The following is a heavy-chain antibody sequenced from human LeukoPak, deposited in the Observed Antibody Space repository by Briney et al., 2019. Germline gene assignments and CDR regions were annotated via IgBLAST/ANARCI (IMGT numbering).Heavy chain of an antibody. CDR2: IWHDGSNI. D-gene: IGHD2-15*01. CDR1: GFTFSNYG. CDR3: AREIVGEGNFDC. J-gene: IGHJ4*02. Sequence: PGRTQRLSCETSGFTFSNYGMHWVRQTPGKGLEWVAAIWHDGSNIFYADSVKGRFTISRDNSKNTLFLQMNSLRAEDTALYYCAREIVGEGNFDCWGQGTLVTVSS. V-gene: IGHV3-33*01.